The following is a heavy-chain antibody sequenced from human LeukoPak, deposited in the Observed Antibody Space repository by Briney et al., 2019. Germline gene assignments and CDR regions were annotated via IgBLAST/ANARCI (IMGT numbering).Heavy chain of an antibody. CDR3: ARVTKYYDSRLIYYYYYRDV. D-gene: IGHD3-22*01. CDR1: GGSISSYY. J-gene: IGHJ6*03. CDR2: IYTSGST. Sequence: SETLSLTCTVSGGSISSYYWSWIRQPAGKGLEWIGRIYTSGSTNYNPSLKSRVTMSVDTSKNQFSLKLSSVTAADPAVYYCARVTKYYDSRLIYYYYYRDVWGKGTTVTVSS. V-gene: IGHV4-4*07.